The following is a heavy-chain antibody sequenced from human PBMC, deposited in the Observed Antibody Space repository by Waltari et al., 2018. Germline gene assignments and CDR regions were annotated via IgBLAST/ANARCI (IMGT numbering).Heavy chain of an antibody. J-gene: IGHJ5*02. CDR1: GFTFNNFA. CDR2: VSGSGRNT. Sequence: VQLLESGGGLVQPGGSLRLSCAASGFTFNNFAMNWVRQAPGEGPEWVSAVSGSGRNTYYADSVRGRFTISRDNSKNTLYLQMTSLRAEDTAVYYCAGSLGWFDPWGQGTLVTVSS. CDR3: AGSLGWFDP. V-gene: IGHV3-23*01.